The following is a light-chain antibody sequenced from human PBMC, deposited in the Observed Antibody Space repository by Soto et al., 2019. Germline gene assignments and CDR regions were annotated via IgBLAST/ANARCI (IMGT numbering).Light chain of an antibody. J-gene: IGLJ1*01. CDR1: SSDVGSYNL. CDR3: CSYAGSSTFYV. Sequence: QSVLTQPASVSGSPGQSITISCTGTSSDVGSYNLVSWYQQHPGKAPKLMLYEGSKRPSGVSNRSSGSKSGNTASLTISGLQAEDEADYYCCSYAGSSTFYVFGTGTKLTVL. V-gene: IGLV2-23*01. CDR2: EGS.